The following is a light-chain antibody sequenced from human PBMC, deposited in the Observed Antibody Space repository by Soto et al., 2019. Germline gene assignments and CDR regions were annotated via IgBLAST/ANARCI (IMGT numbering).Light chain of an antibody. V-gene: IGKV3-20*01. CDR2: GAS. CDR3: QHYGSSPST. CDR1: QSVSSGN. J-gene: IGKJ1*01. Sequence: EIVLTQSPGTLSLSPGQRATLSCRASQSVSSGNLAWYQQKPGQAPRLLIYGASSRATGIPDRFSGSGSGTDFTLTISRLEPEDFAVYHCQHYGSSPSTFGQGTKVEIK.